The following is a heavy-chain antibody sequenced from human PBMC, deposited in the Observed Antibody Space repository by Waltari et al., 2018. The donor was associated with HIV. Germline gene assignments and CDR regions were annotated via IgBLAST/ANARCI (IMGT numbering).Heavy chain of an antibody. V-gene: IGHV3-9*01. CDR1: GFNFDDYA. D-gene: IGHD6-19*01. CDR3: AKGIAGAYSSAWMRD. Sequence: VQLVESGGGLVQPGRSLRLSCAASGFNFDDYALHWCRQTTGKGLEWVSGISWNSGSIGYADSVKGRFTISRDSAKNSLYLQMNSLRLDDTALYYCAKGIAGAYSSAWMRDWGQGTLVTVSS. CDR2: ISWNSGSI. J-gene: IGHJ4*02.